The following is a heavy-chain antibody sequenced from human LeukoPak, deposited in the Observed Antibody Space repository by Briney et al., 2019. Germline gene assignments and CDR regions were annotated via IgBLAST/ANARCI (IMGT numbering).Heavy chain of an antibody. CDR1: GYTFTGYY. J-gene: IGHJ4*02. Sequence: ASVKASCKASGYTFTGYYIHWVRQAPGQGLEWMGWINPNSGGTNYAQKFQGRVTMTRDTSISTAYVELSRLRSDDTAVYYCARARRLLWFGEIFDYWGQGTLVTVSS. CDR2: INPNSGGT. D-gene: IGHD3-10*01. CDR3: ARARRLLWFGEIFDY. V-gene: IGHV1-2*02.